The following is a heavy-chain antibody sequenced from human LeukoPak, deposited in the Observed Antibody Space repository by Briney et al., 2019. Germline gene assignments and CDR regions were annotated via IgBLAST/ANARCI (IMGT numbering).Heavy chain of an antibody. Sequence: SQTLSLTCNVSGVSVSDGRYYWTWIPPHPGKGLEWIGYKYYSGSAKYNPSLKSRITNSIYTTKNQFSLQLSSLPAAETATYFCTTPYCSGISCLDVFNMWGEGTSFTVSS. CDR2: KYYSGSA. D-gene: IGHD2-2*01. CDR1: GVSVSDGRYY. J-gene: IGHJ3*02. V-gene: IGHV4-31*03. CDR3: TTPYCSGISCLDVFNM.